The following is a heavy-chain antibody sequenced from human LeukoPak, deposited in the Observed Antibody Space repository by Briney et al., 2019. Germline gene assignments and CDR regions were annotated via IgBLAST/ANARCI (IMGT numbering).Heavy chain of an antibody. D-gene: IGHD6-13*01. V-gene: IGHV1-69*06. CDR3: ARVVGLTGYSSSWYSGYYYYMDV. Sequence: ASVKVSCKASGYPFSNYDINWVRQAPGQGLEWMGGIIPIFGTTNYAQKFQDRVTITADKSTSTAYMELSSLRSEDTAVYYCARVVGLTGYSSSWYSGYYYYMDVWGKGTTVTVSS. CDR2: IIPIFGTT. CDR1: GYPFSNYD. J-gene: IGHJ6*03.